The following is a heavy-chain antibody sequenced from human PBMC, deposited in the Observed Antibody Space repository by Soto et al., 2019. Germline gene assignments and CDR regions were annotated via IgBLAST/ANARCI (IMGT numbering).Heavy chain of an antibody. V-gene: IGHV3-33*01. D-gene: IGHD3-10*01. CDR3: ARTSTMIRGAKDAFDI. CDR1: GFTFRNYG. Sequence: QVQLVESGGGVVQPGRSLRLSCAASGFTFRNYGMHWVRQAPGKGLEWVAVIWYDGSNKYYADSVKGRFTISRDNSKNTLYLQMNSLGAEDTAVYYCARTSTMIRGAKDAFDIWGQGTLVTVSS. CDR2: IWYDGSNK. J-gene: IGHJ3*02.